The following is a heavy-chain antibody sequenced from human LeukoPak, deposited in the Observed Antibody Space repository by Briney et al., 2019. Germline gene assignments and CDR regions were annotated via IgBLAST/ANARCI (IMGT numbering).Heavy chain of an antibody. CDR1: GFSFMNAW. CDR3: SAGLLVWFDYYYMDV. D-gene: IGHD3-10*01. V-gene: IGHV3-15*01. CDR2: IKSKTDGGTT. J-gene: IGHJ6*03. Sequence: GGSLRLSCAASGFSFMNAWMTWVRQAPGKGLEWVGLIKSKTDGGTTDYAAPVKGRFTVSRDDSKNTLYLQMNSLKTEDTAVYYCSAGLLVWFDYYYMDVWGKGTTVTISS.